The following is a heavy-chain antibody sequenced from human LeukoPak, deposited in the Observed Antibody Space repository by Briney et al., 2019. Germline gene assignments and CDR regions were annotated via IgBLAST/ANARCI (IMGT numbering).Heavy chain of an antibody. Sequence: PGGSLRLSCAASGFTFSTYAMSWVRQAPGKGLEWVSYISSSGSAIYYADSVKGRFTISRDNAKNSLYLQMNSLRAEDTAVYYCARSIAAAGGFDYWGQGTLVTVSS. CDR1: GFTFSTYA. J-gene: IGHJ4*02. D-gene: IGHD6-13*01. V-gene: IGHV3-48*04. CDR2: ISSSGSAI. CDR3: ARSIAAAGGFDY.